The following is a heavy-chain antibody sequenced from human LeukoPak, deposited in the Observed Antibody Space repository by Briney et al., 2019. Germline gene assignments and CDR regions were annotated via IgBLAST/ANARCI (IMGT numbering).Heavy chain of an antibody. CDR1: GDIFSSSSAT. CDR3: ARDPSGGFRWYFDL. Sequence: SQTLSLTCGLSGDIFSSSSATWNWFRQSPAGGLEWLGRTYYKSKWYNDYAVSVKIRITISPDTSRNQFSLQLSSVTPDDTAVYYCARDPSGGFRWYFDLWGRGTLVTVSS. V-gene: IGHV6-1*01. D-gene: IGHD2-15*01. CDR2: TYYKSKWYN. J-gene: IGHJ2*01.